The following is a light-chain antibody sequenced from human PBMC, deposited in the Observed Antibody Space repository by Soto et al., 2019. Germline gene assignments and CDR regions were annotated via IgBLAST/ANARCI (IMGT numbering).Light chain of an antibody. CDR1: SSDVGSYNL. CDR3: CSYGTTSIFDV. Sequence: QSALTQPASVSGSPGQSITISCTGTSSDVGSYNLVSWYQQHPGKAPQLIMYEVSKRPSGVSDRFFGSKSGNTASLTISGLQTEDEADYYCCSYGTTSIFDVFGGGTKLTVL. V-gene: IGLV2-23*02. J-gene: IGLJ2*01. CDR2: EVS.